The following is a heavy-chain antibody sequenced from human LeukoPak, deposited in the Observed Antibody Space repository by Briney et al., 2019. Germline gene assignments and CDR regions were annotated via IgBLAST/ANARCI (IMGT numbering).Heavy chain of an antibody. V-gene: IGHV1-8*01. Sequence: ASVKVSCKASGYTFTSYDVNWVRQATGQGLEWMGWMNPNSGNTGYAQKFQGRVTMTRNTSISTAYMELSSLRSEDTAVYYRARGALSRIGDFDLWGRGTLVTVSS. CDR1: GYTFTSYD. J-gene: IGHJ2*01. D-gene: IGHD2-15*01. CDR2: MNPNSGNT. CDR3: ARGALSRIGDFDL.